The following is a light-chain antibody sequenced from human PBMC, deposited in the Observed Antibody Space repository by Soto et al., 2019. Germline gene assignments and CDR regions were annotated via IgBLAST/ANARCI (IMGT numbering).Light chain of an antibody. CDR1: QDVSQS. CDR3: QQSYTIPLT. Sequence: DIQMTQSPSTLSASIGDTIIITCRASQDVSQSLAWYQQKPGLVPKLLIYATSTLQSGVPSRFSGSGSGTDYTLTISSLQLEDFATYYCQQSYTIPLTFGQGTKVDIK. J-gene: IGKJ1*01. CDR2: ATS. V-gene: IGKV1-39*01.